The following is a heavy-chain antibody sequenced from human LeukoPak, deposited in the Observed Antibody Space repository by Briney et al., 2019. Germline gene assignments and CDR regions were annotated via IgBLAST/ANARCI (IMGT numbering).Heavy chain of an antibody. CDR3: ARPVDVDPTADDAFDI. D-gene: IGHD1-1*01. V-gene: IGHV3-48*03. CDR2: ISSSGGTM. CDR1: GSTFSSYE. J-gene: IGHJ3*02. Sequence: GGSLRLSCTASGSTFSSYEMNWVRQAPGRGLEWVSYISSSGGTMYYADSVKGRFTISRDNAKNSLYLQMNSLRAEDTAVYYCARPVDVDPTADDAFDIWGQGTMVTVSS.